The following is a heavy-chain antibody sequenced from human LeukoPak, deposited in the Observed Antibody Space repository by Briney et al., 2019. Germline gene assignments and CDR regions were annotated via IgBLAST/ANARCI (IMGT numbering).Heavy chain of an antibody. J-gene: IGHJ3*02. CDR3: VTEGYCSGGSCPDDAFDI. D-gene: IGHD2-15*01. V-gene: IGHV4-34*01. CDR2: INHSGST. Sequence: SDTLSLTCAVYGVSFSGYYWSWIRQPPGKGLEWIGEINHSGSTNYNPSLKSRVTISVDTSKNQFSLKLSSVTAADTAVYYCVTEGYCSGGSCPDDAFDIWGQGTMVTVSS. CDR1: GVSFSGYY.